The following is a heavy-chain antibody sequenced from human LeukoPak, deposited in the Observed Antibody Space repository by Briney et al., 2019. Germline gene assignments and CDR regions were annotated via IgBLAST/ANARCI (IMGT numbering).Heavy chain of an antibody. J-gene: IGHJ5*02. D-gene: IGHD2-15*01. CDR2: ISYDGSNK. V-gene: IGHV3-30*04. CDR1: RFTFSSYA. CDR3: ARDGSGGSCYA. Sequence: GRSLRLSCAASRFTFSSYAMHWVRQAPGKELEWVAVISYDGSNKYYADSVKGRFTISRDNSKNTLYLQMNSLRAEDTAVYYCARDGSGGSCYAWGQGTLVTVSS.